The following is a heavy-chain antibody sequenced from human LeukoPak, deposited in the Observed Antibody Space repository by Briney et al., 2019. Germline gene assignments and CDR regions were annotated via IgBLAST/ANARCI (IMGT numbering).Heavy chain of an antibody. CDR2: IGTAGDT. Sequence: PGGSLRLSCAASGFTFSSYDMHWVRQATGKGLEWVSAIGTAGDTYYPGSVKGRFTISRENAKNSLYLQMNSLRAGDTAVYYCARGLWFGELIARDRYGMDVWGQGTTVTVSS. CDR1: GFTFSSYD. D-gene: IGHD3-10*01. CDR3: ARGLWFGELIARDRYGMDV. J-gene: IGHJ6*02. V-gene: IGHV3-13*01.